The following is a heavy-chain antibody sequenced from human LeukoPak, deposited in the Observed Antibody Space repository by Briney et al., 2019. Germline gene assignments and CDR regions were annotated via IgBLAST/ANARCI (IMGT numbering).Heavy chain of an antibody. CDR2: ISYDGSNK. D-gene: IGHD1-26*01. V-gene: IGHV3-30-3*01. CDR1: GFTFSSYA. CDR3: ARDRGSQASNPWFDP. Sequence: GRSLRLSCAASGFTFSSYAMHWVRQAPGKGLEWVAVISYDGSNKYYADSVKGRFTISRDNSKNTLYLQMNSLRAEDTAVYYCARDRGSQASNPWFDPWGQGTLVTVSS. J-gene: IGHJ5*02.